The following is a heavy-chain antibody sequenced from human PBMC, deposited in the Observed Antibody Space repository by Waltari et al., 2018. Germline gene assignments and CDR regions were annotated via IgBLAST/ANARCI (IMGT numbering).Heavy chain of an antibody. J-gene: IGHJ4*02. V-gene: IGHV4-38-2*01. D-gene: IGHD1-26*01. CDR2: IYHSGST. CDR1: GYSISSGYY. Sequence: QVQLQESGPGLVKPSETRSPTCAVAGYSISSGYYWGWIRQPPGKGLEWIGSIYHSGSTYYNPSLKSRVTISVDTSKNQFSLKLSSVTAADTAVYYCARHGLEWELLRWGQGTLVTVSS. CDR3: ARHGLEWELLR.